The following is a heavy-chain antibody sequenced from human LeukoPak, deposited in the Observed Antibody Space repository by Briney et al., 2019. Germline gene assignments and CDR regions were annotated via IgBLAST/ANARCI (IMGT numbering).Heavy chain of an antibody. V-gene: IGHV4-39*07. J-gene: IGHJ4*02. CDR1: GASLSNKNFY. CDR2: FYYGGAT. CDR3: VEND. D-gene: IGHD2/OR15-2a*01. Sequence: SETLSLTCTVSGASLSNKNFYWGWIRQPPGGGLEWIGSFYYGGATYYKPSLRSRASISGDASRNQFYLRPTSVTAADTAVYYCVENDWGQGTLVIVSS.